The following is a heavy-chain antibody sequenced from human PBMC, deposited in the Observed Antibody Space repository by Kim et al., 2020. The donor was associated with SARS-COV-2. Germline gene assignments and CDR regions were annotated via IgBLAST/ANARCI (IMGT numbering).Heavy chain of an antibody. J-gene: IGHJ4*02. D-gene: IGHD5-18*01. Sequence: TYVPSLKSRVTISVDTSKNQFSLKLSSVTAAVTAVYYCARDWGYSYGLDYWGQGTLVTVSS. V-gene: IGHV4-59*01. CDR3: ARDWGYSYGLDY.